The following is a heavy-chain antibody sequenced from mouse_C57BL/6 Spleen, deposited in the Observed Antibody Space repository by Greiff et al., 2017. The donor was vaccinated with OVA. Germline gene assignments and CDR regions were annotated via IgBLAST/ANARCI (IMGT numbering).Heavy chain of an antibody. V-gene: IGHV5-9-1*02. CDR2: ISSGGDYI. J-gene: IGHJ4*01. D-gene: IGHD1-1*01. CDR3: TREVVDAMDY. CDR1: GFTFSSYA. Sequence: EVKVEESGEGLVKPGGSLKLSCAASGFTFSSYAMSWVRQTPEKRLEWVAYISSGGDYIYYADTVKGRFTISRDNARNTLYLQMSSLKSEDTAMYYCTREVVDAMDYWGQGTSVTVSS.